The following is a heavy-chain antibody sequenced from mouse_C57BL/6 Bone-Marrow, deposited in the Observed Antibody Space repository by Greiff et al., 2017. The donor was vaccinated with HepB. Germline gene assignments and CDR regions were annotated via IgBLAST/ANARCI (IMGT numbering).Heavy chain of an antibody. CDR3: ARGIYYDYDAFAY. J-gene: IGHJ3*01. CDR1: GFSLSTSGMG. CDR2: IYWDDDK. V-gene: IGHV8-12*01. Sequence: QVTLKVSGPGILQSSQTLSLTCSFSGFSLSTSGMGVSWIRQPSGKGLEWLAHIYWDDDKRYNPSLKSRLTISKDTSRNQVFLKITSVDTADTATYYCARGIYYDYDAFAYWGQGTLVTVSA. D-gene: IGHD2-4*01.